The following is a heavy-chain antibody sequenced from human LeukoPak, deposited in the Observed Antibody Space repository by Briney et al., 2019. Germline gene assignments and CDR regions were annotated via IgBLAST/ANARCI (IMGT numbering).Heavy chain of an antibody. CDR1: GSTFSSYG. V-gene: IGHV3-33*01. CDR3: ARDMSTLVGLDY. D-gene: IGHD2-2*01. Sequence: GGSLRLSCAASGSTFSSYGMHWVRQAPGKGLEWVAVIWYDGSNKYYADSVKGRFTISRDNSKNTLYLQMNSLRAEDTAVYYCARDMSTLVGLDYWGQGTLVTVSS. CDR2: IWYDGSNK. J-gene: IGHJ4*02.